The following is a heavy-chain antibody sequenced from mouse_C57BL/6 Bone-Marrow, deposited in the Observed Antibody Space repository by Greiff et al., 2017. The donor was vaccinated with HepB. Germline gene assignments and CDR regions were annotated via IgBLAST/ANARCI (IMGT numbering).Heavy chain of an antibody. V-gene: IGHV1-81*01. J-gene: IGHJ2*01. CDR2: IYPRSGNT. CDR1: GYTFTSYG. CDR3: ARLGNFFDY. Sequence: VKLQESGAELARPGASVKLSCKASGYTFTSYGISWVKQRTGQGLEWIGEIYPRSGNTYYNEKFKGKATLTADESSSTAYMELRSLTSEDSAVYFCARLGNFFDYWGQGTTLTVSS.